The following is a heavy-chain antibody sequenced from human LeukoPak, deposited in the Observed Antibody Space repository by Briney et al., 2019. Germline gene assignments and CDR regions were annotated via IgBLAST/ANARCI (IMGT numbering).Heavy chain of an antibody. V-gene: IGHV4-59*01. Sequence: SETLSLTCTVSGGSISSYYWSWIRQPPGKGLEWIGYIYYSGNTNYNPSLKSRVTISVGTSKNQFSLKLSSVTAADTAVYYCAIDTSGYYPMFGYWGQGTLVTVSS. CDR3: AIDTSGYYPMFGY. CDR2: IYYSGNT. CDR1: GGSISSYY. D-gene: IGHD3-22*01. J-gene: IGHJ4*02.